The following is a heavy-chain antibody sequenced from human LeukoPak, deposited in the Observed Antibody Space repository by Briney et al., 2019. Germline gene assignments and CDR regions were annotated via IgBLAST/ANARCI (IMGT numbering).Heavy chain of an antibody. CDR2: INPSGGST. V-gene: IGHV1-46*01. Sequence: ASVKVSCKATGYTFTTYYMHWVRQAPGQGLEWMGIINPSGGSTSYARKFQGRVTMTRDTSTSTVYMELSSLRSEDTAVYYCARAMTPAYCFYYWGQGTLVTVSS. CDR3: ARAMTPAYCFYY. CDR1: GYTFTTYY. D-gene: IGHD1-14*01. J-gene: IGHJ4*02.